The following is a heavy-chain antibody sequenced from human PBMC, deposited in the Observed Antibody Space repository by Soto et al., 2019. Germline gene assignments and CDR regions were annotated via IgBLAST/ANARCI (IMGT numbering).Heavy chain of an antibody. V-gene: IGHV1-69*12. D-gene: IGHD4-17*01. CDR2: IIRIFGTA. CDR1: GDTFNSYA. CDR3: ARNPMTTVTTIYYYGMDV. Sequence: QVQLVQSGAEVKKPGSSVKVSCKASGDTFNSYAISWVRQAPGQGLAWMGGIIRIFGTADYAQKFQGRVTITADESTSTAYMELSSLRSEDTAVYYCARNPMTTVTTIYYYGMDVWGQGTTVTVSS. J-gene: IGHJ6*02.